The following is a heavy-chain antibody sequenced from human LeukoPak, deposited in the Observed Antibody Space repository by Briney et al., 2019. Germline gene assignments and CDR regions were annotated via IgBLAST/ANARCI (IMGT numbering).Heavy chain of an antibody. V-gene: IGHV3-21*01. D-gene: IGHD6-19*01. CDR2: ISSSSYHI. J-gene: IGHJ4*02. CDR1: GFTFATDS. Sequence: GGSLRLSCAASGFTFATDSMNWVRQAPGKGLEWVSSISSSSYHIYYADSVKGRFTISRDNAKNSLYLQMNSLRAEDTAVYYCARAQWLSYFDYWGQGTLVTVSS. CDR3: ARAQWLSYFDY.